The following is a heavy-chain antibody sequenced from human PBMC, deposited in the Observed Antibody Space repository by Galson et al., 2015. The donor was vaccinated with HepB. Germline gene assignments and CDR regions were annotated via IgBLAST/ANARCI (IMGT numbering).Heavy chain of an antibody. CDR2: ISYDGSNK. V-gene: IGHV3-30-3*01. CDR3: ARWAPGGIAAAGPFDY. J-gene: IGHJ4*02. CDR1: GFTFSSYA. Sequence: SLRLSCAASGFTFSSYAMHWVRQAPGKGLEWVAVISYDGSNKYYADSVKGQFTISRDNSKNTLYLQMNSLRAEDTAVYYCARWAPGGIAAAGPFDYWGQGTLVTVSS. D-gene: IGHD6-13*01.